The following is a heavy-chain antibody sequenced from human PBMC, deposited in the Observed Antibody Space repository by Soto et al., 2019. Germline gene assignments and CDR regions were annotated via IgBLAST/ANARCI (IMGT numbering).Heavy chain of an antibody. D-gene: IGHD5-12*01. CDR1: GFIFRNYL. CDR3: ARDGYNGFDY. J-gene: IGHJ4*02. Sequence: XVSLILSCAPDGFIFRNYLMNWVRQAPGKGLVWISRINSDGSSSSYADSVKGRFTISGDNAKNTLYLQMHSLRDEDTAVYYCARDGYNGFDYWGQGTLVTVSS. CDR2: INSDGSSS. V-gene: IGHV3-74*01.